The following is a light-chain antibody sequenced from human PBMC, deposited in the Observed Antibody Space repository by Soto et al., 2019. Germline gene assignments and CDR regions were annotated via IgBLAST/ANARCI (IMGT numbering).Light chain of an antibody. J-gene: IGKJ1*01. CDR1: QSISRY. V-gene: IGKV1-39*01. Sequence: DIQMTQSPSSLSASVGERVIITCRASQSISRYLNWYQRKPGRAPKLLVYAASNLQSGVPSRFSGSGSETDFTLTINSLQPEDFATYYCQQSYVIPWTFGQGTKGDIK. CDR3: QQSYVIPWT. CDR2: AAS.